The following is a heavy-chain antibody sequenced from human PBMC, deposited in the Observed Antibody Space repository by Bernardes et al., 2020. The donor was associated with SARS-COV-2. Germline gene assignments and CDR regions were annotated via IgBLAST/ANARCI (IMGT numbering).Heavy chain of an antibody. V-gene: IGHV4-59*01. D-gene: IGHD3-10*01. CDR2: FYYSGNT. J-gene: IGHJ3*01. CDR3: ARTLGVYYSSGSPLNHDAFDL. CDR1: GSSISSYY. Sequence: SANLSLPCPVPGSSISSYYWNWNRQPPEKGMEWTGYFYYSGNTNYNPPPEGRVTISSDTSRNQFSLRMSSMTASDTAVYYCARTLGVYYSSGSPLNHDAFDLWGKGTMVTASS.